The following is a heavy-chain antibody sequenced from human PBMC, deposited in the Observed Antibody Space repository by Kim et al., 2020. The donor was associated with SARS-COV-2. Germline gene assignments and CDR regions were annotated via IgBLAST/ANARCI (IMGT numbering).Heavy chain of an antibody. CDR3: ARLYSSGAFDL. J-gene: IGHJ3*01. Sequence: SETLSLTCAVSGGSISSFYCSWIRQPPGKGLEWIGYMYYSGITNYNPSLKSRVSMSVDTAKSQFSLKLSSVTAADTAVYYCARLYSSGAFDLWGQGTMVTVSS. D-gene: IGHD2-15*01. CDR1: GGSISSFY. CDR2: MYYSGIT. V-gene: IGHV4-59*08.